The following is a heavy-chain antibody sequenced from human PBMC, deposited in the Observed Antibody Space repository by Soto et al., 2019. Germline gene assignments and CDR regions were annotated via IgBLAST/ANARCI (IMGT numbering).Heavy chain of an antibody. Sequence: GAAVKVSCKASGGTFSSYTISWVRQAPGQGLEWMGRIIPILGIANYAQKFQGRVTITADKSTSTAYMELRSLRSDDTAVYYCARLEYSSSWYWFDPWGQGTLVTVSS. CDR3: ARLEYSSSWYWFDP. V-gene: IGHV1-69*02. J-gene: IGHJ5*02. CDR1: GGTFSSYT. CDR2: IIPILGIA. D-gene: IGHD6-13*01.